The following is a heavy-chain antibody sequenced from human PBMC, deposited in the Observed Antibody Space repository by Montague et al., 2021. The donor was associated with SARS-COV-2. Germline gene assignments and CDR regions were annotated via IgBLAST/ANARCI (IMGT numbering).Heavy chain of an antibody. CDR2: ISHGGGT. J-gene: IGHJ6*02. CDR1: GGSFSSY. CDR3: ASHCGGGRCYFGMDV. Sequence: SETLSLTCDVYGGSFSSYWSWIRQPPGRGLEWVGQISHGGGTNYXPSLQSRVTISVDTSKNQVYLKLSSVTAADTAVYYCASHCGGGRCYFGMDVWGQGTTVTVSS. V-gene: IGHV4-34*01. D-gene: IGHD2-15*01.